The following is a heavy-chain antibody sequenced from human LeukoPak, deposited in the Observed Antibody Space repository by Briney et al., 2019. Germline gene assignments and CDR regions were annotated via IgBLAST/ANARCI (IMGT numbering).Heavy chain of an antibody. Sequence: PSETLSLTCAVYGGSFSGYYWSWIRQPPGKGLEWIGEINHSGSTNYNPSLRSRVTISVGTSKNQFSLKLSSVTAADTAVYYCARVHDFWSGYYKRTRCYFDYWGQGTLVTVSS. V-gene: IGHV4-34*01. CDR3: ARVHDFWSGYYKRTRCYFDY. J-gene: IGHJ4*02. D-gene: IGHD3-3*01. CDR2: INHSGST. CDR1: GGSFSGYY.